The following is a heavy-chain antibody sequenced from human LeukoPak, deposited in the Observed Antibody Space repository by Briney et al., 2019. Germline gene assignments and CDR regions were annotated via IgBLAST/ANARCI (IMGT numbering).Heavy chain of an antibody. D-gene: IGHD3-22*01. Sequence: PGGSLRLSCAASGFTFSSYWMSWVRQAPGKGLEWVANIKQDGSEKYYVDSVKGRFTISRDNAKNPLYLQMNSLRAEDTAVYYCARVWYYYDSSGYYPDYWGQGTLVTVSS. J-gene: IGHJ4*02. CDR2: IKQDGSEK. CDR1: GFTFSSYW. V-gene: IGHV3-7*01. CDR3: ARVWYYYDSSGYYPDY.